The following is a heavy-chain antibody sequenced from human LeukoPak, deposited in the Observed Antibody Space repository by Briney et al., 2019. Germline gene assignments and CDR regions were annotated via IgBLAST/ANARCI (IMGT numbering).Heavy chain of an antibody. Sequence: PARSLRLSCAASGFTFSSYGMHWVRQAPGKGLEWVAVISYYGSNKYYADSVKGRLTISRDNSKNTLYRQMNRLRAEDTAVYYCAKARLLYCSSTSCPDTNYFDYWGQGTLVTVSS. V-gene: IGHV3-30*18. J-gene: IGHJ4*02. CDR3: AKARLLYCSSTSCPDTNYFDY. CDR1: GFTFSSYG. D-gene: IGHD2-2*01. CDR2: ISYYGSNK.